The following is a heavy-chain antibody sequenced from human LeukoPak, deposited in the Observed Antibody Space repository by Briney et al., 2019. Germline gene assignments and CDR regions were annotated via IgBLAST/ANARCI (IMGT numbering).Heavy chain of an antibody. J-gene: IGHJ4*02. CDR1: GFTFSSYA. Sequence: GGSLRLSCAASGFTFSSYAMSWVRQAPGKGLEWVSAISGSGGSTYYADSVKGRFTISRDNSKNTLYLQMNSLRAEDTAVYYCAACSSTSCYTGEFDYWGQGTLVTVSS. CDR3: AACSSTSCYTGEFDY. V-gene: IGHV3-23*01. D-gene: IGHD2-2*02. CDR2: ISGSGGST.